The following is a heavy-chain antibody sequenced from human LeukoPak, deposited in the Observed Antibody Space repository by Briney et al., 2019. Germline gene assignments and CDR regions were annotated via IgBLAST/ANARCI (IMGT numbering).Heavy chain of an antibody. CDR2: ITGSGDNT. CDR3: AKMQGYFDL. Sequence: GGSLRLSCAASGFTFTSQGMAWVRQAPAKGLEWVSAITGSGDNTYYADSVKGRFTISRNNSKNTLYLQMSSLSAEDTAVYYCAKMQGYFDLWGRGTLVTVSS. CDR1: GFTFTSQG. J-gene: IGHJ2*01. V-gene: IGHV3-23*01.